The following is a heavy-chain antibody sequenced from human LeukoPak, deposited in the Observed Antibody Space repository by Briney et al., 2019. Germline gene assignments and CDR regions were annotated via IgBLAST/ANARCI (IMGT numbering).Heavy chain of an antibody. J-gene: IGHJ4*02. CDR2: IIPIFGTA. CDR1: GGTFSSYA. Sequence: SVKVSCKASGGTFSSYAISWVRQAPGQGLEWMGGIIPIFGTANYAQKFQGRVTITTDESTSTAYMELSSLRSEDTAVYYCARDRGWATVTSPPGYFGYWGQGTLVTVSS. D-gene: IGHD4-11*01. CDR3: ARDRGWATVTSPPGYFGY. V-gene: IGHV1-69*05.